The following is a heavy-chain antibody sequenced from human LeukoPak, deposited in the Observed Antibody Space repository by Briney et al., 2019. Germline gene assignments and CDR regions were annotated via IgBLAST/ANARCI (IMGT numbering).Heavy chain of an antibody. V-gene: IGHV1-2*02. CDR3: ARGPFVVVPAARGNIDY. J-gene: IGHJ4*02. Sequence: ASVKVSCKASGYTFTSYDINWVRQATGQGLEWMGWINPNSGGTNYAQKFQGRVTMTRDTSISTAYMELSRLRSDDTAVYYCARGPFVVVPAARGNIDYWGQGTLVTVSS. CDR2: INPNSGGT. D-gene: IGHD2-2*01. CDR1: GYTFTSYD.